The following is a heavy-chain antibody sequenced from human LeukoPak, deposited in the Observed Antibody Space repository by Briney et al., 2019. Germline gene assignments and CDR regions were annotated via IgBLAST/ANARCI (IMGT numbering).Heavy chain of an antibody. D-gene: IGHD3-16*01. V-gene: IGHV1-46*01. CDR1: GYSFIRHH. Sequence: GASVKVSCKAFGYSFIRHHIHWVRQAPGQGLEWMGVLKLYDGSIRYAQKFQGRVTMTSDTSTSTVYMELSSLRSEDTAVYYCARDRRGGATETTFDYWGQGTLVTVSS. CDR3: ARDRRGGATETTFDY. J-gene: IGHJ4*02. CDR2: LKLYDGSI.